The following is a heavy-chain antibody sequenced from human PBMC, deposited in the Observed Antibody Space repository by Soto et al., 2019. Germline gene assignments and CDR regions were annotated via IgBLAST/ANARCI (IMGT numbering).Heavy chain of an antibody. V-gene: IGHV1-18*04. D-gene: IGHD2-2*01. CDR3: ARGERITIVVVTAALSTEV. CDR1: GYTFTSYG. J-gene: IGHJ6*04. Sequence: ASVNVSCKASGYTFTSYGISWVRQAPGQGLEWMGWISAYNGNTNYAQKLQGRVTMTKDTSTSTAYMELRSLRSDDTAVYYCARGERITIVVVTAALSTEVWGKGTTVTVSS. CDR2: ISAYNGNT.